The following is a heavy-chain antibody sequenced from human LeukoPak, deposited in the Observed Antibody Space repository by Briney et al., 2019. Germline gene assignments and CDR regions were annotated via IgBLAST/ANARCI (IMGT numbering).Heavy chain of an antibody. CDR1: GGTFSSYA. CDR3: ARELVPAAQAYYGTDV. CDR2: IIPIFGIA. J-gene: IGHJ6*02. V-gene: IGHV1-69*04. Sequence: SVKVSCKAFGGTFSSYAISWVRQAPGQGLEWMGRIIPIFGIANYAQKFQGRVTITADKSTSTAYMELSSLRSEDTAVYYCARELVPAAQAYYGTDVWGQGTTVTVSS. D-gene: IGHD2-2*01.